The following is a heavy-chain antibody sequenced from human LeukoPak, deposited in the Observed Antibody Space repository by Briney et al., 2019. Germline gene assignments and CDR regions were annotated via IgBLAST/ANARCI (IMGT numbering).Heavy chain of an antibody. J-gene: IGHJ4*02. Sequence: GGSLRLSCAASGFTFSSYAMGWVRQAPGKGLEWVSAISGSGGSTYYADSVKGRFTISRDNSKNTLYLQMNSLRAEDTAVYYCAKGVGAARPTRMVYFDYWGQGTLVTVSS. CDR2: ISGSGGST. CDR1: GFTFSSYA. V-gene: IGHV3-23*01. D-gene: IGHD6-6*01. CDR3: AKGVGAARPTRMVYFDY.